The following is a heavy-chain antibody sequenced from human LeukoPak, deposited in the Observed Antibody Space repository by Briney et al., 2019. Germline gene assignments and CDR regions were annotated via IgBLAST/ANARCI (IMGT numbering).Heavy chain of an antibody. V-gene: IGHV4-39*07. CDR2: VYYSGST. CDR3: ARVGRYYDFWSGYYTGIPYYFDY. D-gene: IGHD3-3*01. J-gene: IGHJ4*02. CDR1: GGSISSSGYY. Sequence: PSETLSLTCTVSGGSISSSGYYWGWIRQPPGKGLEWIGSVYYSGSTYYNPSLQSRVTISVDTSNNQFSLKLNFVTAADTAVYFCARVGRYYDFWSGYYTGIPYYFDYWGQGTLATVYS.